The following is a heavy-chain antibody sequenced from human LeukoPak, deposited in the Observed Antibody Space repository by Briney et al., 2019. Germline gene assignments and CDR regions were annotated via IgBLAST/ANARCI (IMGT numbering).Heavy chain of an antibody. J-gene: IGHJ3*02. Sequence: GGSLRLSCGASGFTVSINYMSWVRQAPGKGLEWVSVIYSGGSTYYADSVKGRFTISRDNSKNTLYLQMNTLRAEDTAVYYCARFAYCGGDCLFPLDALDIWGQGTMVTVSS. V-gene: IGHV3-53*01. CDR1: GFTVSINY. CDR3: ARFAYCGGDCLFPLDALDI. D-gene: IGHD2-21*02. CDR2: IYSGGST.